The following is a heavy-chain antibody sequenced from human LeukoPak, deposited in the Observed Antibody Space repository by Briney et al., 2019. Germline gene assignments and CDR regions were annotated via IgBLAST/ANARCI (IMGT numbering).Heavy chain of an antibody. CDR2: ISSNWGST. CDR3: ARDIGDKGSGYIHY. J-gene: IGHJ4*02. D-gene: IGHD3-22*01. Sequence: GGSLTLSCAASGCTFSSYAMHWVRQPPGKGLEYVSAISSNWGSTYYANSVKGRFTNYRDNSKNTLSLQMGSLRAEDMAVYYCARDIGDKGSGYIHYWGQGTLVTVSS. CDR1: GCTFSSYA. V-gene: IGHV3-64*01.